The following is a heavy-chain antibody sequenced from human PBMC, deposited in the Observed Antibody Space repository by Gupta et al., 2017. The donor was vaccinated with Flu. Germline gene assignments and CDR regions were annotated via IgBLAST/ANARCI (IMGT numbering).Heavy chain of an antibody. CDR1: GFTFSSYE. J-gene: IGHJ4*02. Sequence: EVQLVESGGGLVQPGGSLRLSCAASGFTFSSYEMNWVRQAPGKGLEWVSYISSSGSTIYYADSVKGRFTISRDNAKNSLYLQMNSLRAEDTAVYYCARGSLPYYDFWSGYYQGVDYWGQGTLVTVSS. V-gene: IGHV3-48*03. CDR2: ISSSGSTI. D-gene: IGHD3-3*01. CDR3: ARGSLPYYDFWSGYYQGVDY.